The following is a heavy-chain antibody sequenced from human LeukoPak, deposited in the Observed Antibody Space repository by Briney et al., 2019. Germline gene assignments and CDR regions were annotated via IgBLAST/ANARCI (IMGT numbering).Heavy chain of an antibody. CDR1: GFTFNTFW. J-gene: IGHJ4*02. Sequence: GGSLRLSCAASGFTFNTFWMTWVRQAPGKGLEWVANINQDGSEKYYVDSVKGRFTISRDNAKNSLYLQMNSLRAEDTAIYYCAQLSSARDSFDYWGQGTLVTVSS. CDR3: AQLSSARDSFDY. D-gene: IGHD6-19*01. V-gene: IGHV3-7*01. CDR2: INQDGSEK.